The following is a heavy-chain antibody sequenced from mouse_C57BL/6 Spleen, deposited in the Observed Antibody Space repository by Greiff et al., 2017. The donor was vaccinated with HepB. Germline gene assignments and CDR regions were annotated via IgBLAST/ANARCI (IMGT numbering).Heavy chain of an antibody. Sequence: QVQLQQPGAELVRPGTSVKLSCKASGYTFTSYWMLWVKQRPGQGLEWIGVIDPSDSYTNYNQKFKGKATLTVDTSSSTAYMQLSSLTSEDSAVYYCARDWDGGFAYWGQGTLVTVSA. CDR2: IDPSDSYT. CDR1: GYTFTSYW. J-gene: IGHJ3*01. CDR3: ARDWDGGFAY. V-gene: IGHV1-59*01. D-gene: IGHD4-1*01.